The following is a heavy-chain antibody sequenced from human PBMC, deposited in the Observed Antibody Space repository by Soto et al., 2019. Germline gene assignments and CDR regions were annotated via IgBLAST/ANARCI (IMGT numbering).Heavy chain of an antibody. V-gene: IGHV3-23*01. CDR3: AKDLTTIFGVAPYYYYGMDV. CDR1: GFTFSSYA. D-gene: IGHD3-3*01. Sequence: EVQLLESGGGLVQPGGSLRLSCAASGFTFSSYAMSWVRQAPGKGLEWVSAISGSGGSTYYADSVKGRFTISRDNSKNTLYLQMSSLRAEDTAVYYCAKDLTTIFGVAPYYYYGMDVWGQGTTVTVSS. CDR2: ISGSGGST. J-gene: IGHJ6*02.